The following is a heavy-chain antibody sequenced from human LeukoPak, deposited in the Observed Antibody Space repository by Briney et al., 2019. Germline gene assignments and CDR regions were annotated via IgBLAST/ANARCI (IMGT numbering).Heavy chain of an antibody. CDR2: ISSSSSSI. Sequence: GGSLRLSCAASGFTFSSYSMNWVRQAPGKGLEWVSSISSSSSSIYYADSVKGRFTISRDNAKNSLYLQMNSLRAEDTAVYYCARDVKGRWELLGSHDYWGQGALVTVSS. V-gene: IGHV3-21*01. D-gene: IGHD1-26*01. CDR1: GFTFSSYS. J-gene: IGHJ4*02. CDR3: ARDVKGRWELLGSHDY.